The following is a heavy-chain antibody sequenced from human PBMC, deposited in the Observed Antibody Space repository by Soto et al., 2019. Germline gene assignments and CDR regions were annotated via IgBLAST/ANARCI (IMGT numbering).Heavy chain of an antibody. CDR3: ARDRTRYCSGGSCYSYYYYGMDV. D-gene: IGHD2-15*01. CDR2: IYTSGST. V-gene: IGHV4-4*07. J-gene: IGHJ6*02. Sequence: PSDTLSLTCTVSGGSISSYYWSWIRQPAGKGLEWIGRIYTSGSTNYNPSLKSRVTMSVDTSKNQFSLKLSSVTAADTAVYYCARDRTRYCSGGSCYSYYYYGMDVWGQGTTVTVSS. CDR1: GGSISSYY.